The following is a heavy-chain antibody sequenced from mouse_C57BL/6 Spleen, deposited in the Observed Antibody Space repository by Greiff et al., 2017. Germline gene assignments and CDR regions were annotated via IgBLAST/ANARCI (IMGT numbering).Heavy chain of an antibody. CDR3: GRQRDGYYYAMDY. CDR2: IRSKSNNYAT. V-gene: IGHV10-1*01. Sequence: EVKLVESGGGLVQPKGSLKLSCAASGFSFNTYAMNWVRQAPGKGLEWVARIRSKSNNYATYYADSVKDRFTISRDDSESMLYLQMNNLKTEDTAMYYCGRQRDGYYYAMDYWGQGTSVTVSS. J-gene: IGHJ4*01. CDR1: GFSFNTYA. D-gene: IGHD2-3*01.